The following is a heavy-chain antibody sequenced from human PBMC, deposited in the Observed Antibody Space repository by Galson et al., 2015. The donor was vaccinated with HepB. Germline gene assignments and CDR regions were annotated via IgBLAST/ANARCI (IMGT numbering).Heavy chain of an antibody. Sequence: SLRLSCAGSGFIFSNAWMNWVRQAPGKGLEWVGRIKSNVDGGTLDYAAPVKGRFTISRDDSKTTVYLQMNGLKTEDTGVYYCTTGGYVLDIWDQGTMVTVSS. V-gene: IGHV3-15*01. CDR1: GFIFSNAW. CDR2: IKSNVDGGTL. J-gene: IGHJ3*02. CDR3: TTGGYVLDI. D-gene: IGHD3-10*02.